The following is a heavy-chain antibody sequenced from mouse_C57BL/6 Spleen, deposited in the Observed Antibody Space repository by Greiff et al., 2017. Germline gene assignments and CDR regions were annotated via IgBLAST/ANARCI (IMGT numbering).Heavy chain of an antibody. J-gene: IGHJ3*01. CDR2: IDPSDSYT. CDR3: GRWRGFAY. CDR1: GYTFTSYW. V-gene: IGHV1-50*01. Sequence: QVQLQQPGAELVKPGASVKLSCKASGYTFTSYWMQWVKQRPGQGLEWIGEIDPSDSYTNYNQKFKGKATLTVDTSSSTAYMQLSSLPSEASAVYYCGRWRGFAYWGQGTLVTVSA.